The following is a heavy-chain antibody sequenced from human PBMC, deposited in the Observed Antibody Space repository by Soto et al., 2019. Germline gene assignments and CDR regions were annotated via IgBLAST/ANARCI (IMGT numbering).Heavy chain of an antibody. CDR3: ARDLRGYSYGYGAFDI. D-gene: IGHD5-18*01. Sequence: SETLSLTCSVSGASISSYYWSWIRQPPGKGLEWIGYIYYSGSTNYNPSLKSRVTISVDTSKNQFSLKLSSVTAADTAVYYCARDLRGYSYGYGAFDIWGQGTMVTVSS. V-gene: IGHV4-59*01. CDR1: GASISSYY. CDR2: IYYSGST. J-gene: IGHJ3*02.